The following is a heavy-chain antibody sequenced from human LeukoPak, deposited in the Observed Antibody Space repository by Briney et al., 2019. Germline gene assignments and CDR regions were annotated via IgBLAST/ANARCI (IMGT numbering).Heavy chain of an antibody. V-gene: IGHV1-18*01. D-gene: IGHD6-13*01. J-gene: IGHJ5*02. CDR2: ISAYNGNT. CDR1: GYTFTSYG. Sequence: ASVKVSCKASGYTFTSYGISWVRQAPGQGLEWMGWISAYNGNTNYAQKFQGRVTMTRDTSISTAYMELSRLRSDDTAVYYCARDKSVSGTYFDPWGQGILVTVSA. CDR3: ARDKSVSGTYFDP.